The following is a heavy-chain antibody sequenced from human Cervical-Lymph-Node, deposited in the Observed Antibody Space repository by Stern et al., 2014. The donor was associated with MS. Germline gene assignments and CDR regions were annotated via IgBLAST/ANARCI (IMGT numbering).Heavy chain of an antibody. Sequence: QLQLQESGPRLVKPSETLSLTCTVSGGSLSSYYWSWIRQSPGKGLEWIGYIYYNGNTNYNPSLKGRVTISLDTSKNQFSLRLSSLTAADKAVYYCARVGFGRYGLDVWGQGTTVTVSS. J-gene: IGHJ6*02. V-gene: IGHV4-59*01. CDR1: GGSLSSYY. CDR3: ARVGFGRYGLDV. D-gene: IGHD1-26*01. CDR2: IYYNGNT.